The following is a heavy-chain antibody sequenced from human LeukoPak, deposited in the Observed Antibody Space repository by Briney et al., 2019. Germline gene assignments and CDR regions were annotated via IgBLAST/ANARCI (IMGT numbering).Heavy chain of an antibody. D-gene: IGHD2-15*01. Sequence: GRSLRLSCAASGFTFSSYAMHWVRQAPGKGLEWVAVISYDGSNKYYADSVKGRFTISRDNSKNTLYLRMNSLRAEDTAVYYCARDHEEVVVVAAAGWYGMDVWGQGTLVTVSS. CDR3: ARDHEEVVVVAAAGWYGMDV. V-gene: IGHV3-30*04. J-gene: IGHJ6*02. CDR1: GFTFSSYA. CDR2: ISYDGSNK.